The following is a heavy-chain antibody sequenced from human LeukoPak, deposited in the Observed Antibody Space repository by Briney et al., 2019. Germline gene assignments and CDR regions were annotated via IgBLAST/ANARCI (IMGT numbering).Heavy chain of an antibody. CDR3: TRPWQRRYYMDV. CDR1: GESFSGYY. Sequence: SETLSLTCAVYGESFSGYYWTRVRQPPGKGLEWIGDINHSGRTTYNPSLKSRVTISVDTSKNLFSLNLTSVTAADTAVYYCTRPWQRRYYMDVWGKGTTVAVSS. J-gene: IGHJ6*03. V-gene: IGHV4-34*01. CDR2: INHSGRT.